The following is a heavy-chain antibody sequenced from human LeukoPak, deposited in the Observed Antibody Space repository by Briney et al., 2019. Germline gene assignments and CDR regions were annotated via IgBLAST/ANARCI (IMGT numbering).Heavy chain of an antibody. D-gene: IGHD1-26*01. V-gene: IGHV4-61*05. CDR2: IFSTGMT. CDR3: ARHRGGRISESYFDY. J-gene: IGHJ4*02. CDR1: GGSISSSSYY. Sequence: SETLSLTCTVSGGSISSSSYYWSWLRQPPGKGLEWIGFIFSTGMTNDNPSLEGRVTISLDTSKNQFSLELSSVTAADTAVYHCARHRGGRISESYFDYWGQGTLVTVSS.